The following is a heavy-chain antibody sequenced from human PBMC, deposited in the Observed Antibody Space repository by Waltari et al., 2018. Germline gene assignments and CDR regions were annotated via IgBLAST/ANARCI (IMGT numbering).Heavy chain of an antibody. V-gene: IGHV1-69*12. CDR2: IIPIFGTA. Sequence: QVQLLQSGAEVKKPGSSVKVSCKASGGTFSSYAISWVRQAPGQGLEWMGGIIPIFGTANYAQKVQGRDTITADESTSTADMELSSLGSEDTVVYYCASGVNFDWLGVNYWGQGTLVTVSS. D-gene: IGHD3-9*01. J-gene: IGHJ4*02. CDR3: ASGVNFDWLGVNY. CDR1: GGTFSSYA.